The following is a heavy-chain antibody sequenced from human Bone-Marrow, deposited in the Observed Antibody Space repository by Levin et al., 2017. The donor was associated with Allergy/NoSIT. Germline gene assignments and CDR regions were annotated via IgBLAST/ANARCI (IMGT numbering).Heavy chain of an antibody. CDR2: IGASGGPA. D-gene: IGHD3-22*01. J-gene: IGHJ4*02. V-gene: IGHV3-23*01. CDR1: GFTFTNFA. Sequence: GGSLRLSCAASGFTFTNFAMNWVRQAPGKGLQWVSVIGASGGPAFYADAVEGRFTISRDNSKSTLYLELRSLRAEDTALYYCAKDAVGDYFDNSGSYFDYWGQGILVTVSS. CDR3: AKDAVGDYFDNSGSYFDY.